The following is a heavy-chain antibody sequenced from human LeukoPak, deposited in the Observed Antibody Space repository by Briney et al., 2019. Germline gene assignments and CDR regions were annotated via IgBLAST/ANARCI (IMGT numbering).Heavy chain of an antibody. CDR3: AKGRSGWYRVGYDY. Sequence: GGFLRLSCAASGFTFSSYGMHWVRQAPGKGLEWVAFIRYDGSNKYYADSVKGRFTISRDNSKNTLYLQMNSLRAEDTAVYYCAKGRSGWYRVGYDYWGQGTLVTVSS. CDR1: GFTFSSYG. D-gene: IGHD6-19*01. J-gene: IGHJ4*02. CDR2: IRYDGSNK. V-gene: IGHV3-30*02.